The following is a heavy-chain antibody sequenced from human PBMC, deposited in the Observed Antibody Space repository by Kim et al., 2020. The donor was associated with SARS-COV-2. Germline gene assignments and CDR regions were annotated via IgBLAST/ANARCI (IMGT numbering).Heavy chain of an antibody. J-gene: IGHJ5*02. V-gene: IGHV4-38-2*02. CDR3: ARHYCSSTTCYEVVDP. Sequence: SETLSLTCTVSGYSISSGYYWGWIRQPPGKGLEWIGSIYHSGSTYYNPSLKSRVTILVETSKNQFSLKLSSVTAADTAVYHCARHYCSSTTCYEVVDPWGQGTLVTVSS. CDR2: IYHSGST. D-gene: IGHD2-2*01. CDR1: GYSISSGYY.